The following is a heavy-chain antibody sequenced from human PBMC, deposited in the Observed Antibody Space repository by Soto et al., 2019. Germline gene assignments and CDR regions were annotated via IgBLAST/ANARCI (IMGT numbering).Heavy chain of an antibody. CDR2: FNPTSGST. CDR1: GYTFINYY. V-gene: IGHV1-46*01. D-gene: IGHD6-19*01. Sequence: GASVKVSCKASGYTFINYYIHWVRQAPGQGLEWMGIFNPTSGSTNYAQKFQGRVTLTMDTSKNQFSLKLSSVTAADTAVYYCARDSSGWRYYFDYWGQGTLVTVSS. CDR3: ARDSSGWRYYFDY. J-gene: IGHJ4*02.